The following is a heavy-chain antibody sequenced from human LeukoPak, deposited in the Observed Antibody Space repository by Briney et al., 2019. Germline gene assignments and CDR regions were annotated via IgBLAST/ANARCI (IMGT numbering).Heavy chain of an antibody. CDR2: IYYSGST. V-gene: IGHV4-59*01. Sequence: PSETLSLTCTVSGGSISSYYWSWIRQPPGKGLEWIGYIYYSGSTNYNPSLKSRVTISVDTSKNQFSLKLSSVTAADTAVYYCARGYGDFRVEGRYFHSWGQGTLVTVSS. CDR1: GGSISSYY. J-gene: IGHJ4*02. CDR3: ARGYGDFRVEGRYFHS. D-gene: IGHD4-17*01.